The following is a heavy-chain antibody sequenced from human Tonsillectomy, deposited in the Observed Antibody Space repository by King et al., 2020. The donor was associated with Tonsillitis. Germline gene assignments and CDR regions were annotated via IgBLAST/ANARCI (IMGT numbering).Heavy chain of an antibody. Sequence: DVQLVESGGGLVQPGGSLRLSCAASGFTFRNFWMTWVRQAPGKGLEWVANIKQDGSEKYYVDSVKGRFTISRDNAENSLYLQMNSLRAEDTAVYYCVRGGSSPGYWGPGALVTVSS. D-gene: IGHD6-13*01. CDR2: IKQDGSEK. V-gene: IGHV3-7*03. CDR1: GFTFRNFW. J-gene: IGHJ4*02. CDR3: VRGGSSPGY.